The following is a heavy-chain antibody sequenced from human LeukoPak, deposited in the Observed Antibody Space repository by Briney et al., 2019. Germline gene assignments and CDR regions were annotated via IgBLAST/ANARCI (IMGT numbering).Heavy chain of an antibody. CDR3: ARAGAGMSSDKLIPGWFDP. J-gene: IGHJ5*02. Sequence: SETLSLTCAVYGGSFSGYYWSWIRQPPGKGLEWIGEINHSGSTNYNPSLKSRVTISVDTSKNQFSLKLSSVTAADTAVYYCARAGAGMSSDKLIPGWFDPWGQGTLVAVSS. D-gene: IGHD1-14*01. V-gene: IGHV4-34*01. CDR1: GGSFSGYY. CDR2: INHSGST.